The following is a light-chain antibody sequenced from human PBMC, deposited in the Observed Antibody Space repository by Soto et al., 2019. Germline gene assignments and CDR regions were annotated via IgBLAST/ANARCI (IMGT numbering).Light chain of an antibody. Sequence: IVMTQSPGTLSVSPGERATLSCRASQNIGNKVGWYQQKPGQTPRLLIYDASSRATGIPDRISGSGSGTDFTLTISRLEPEDFAVYYCQQYGSAPFTFGPGTKVDIK. CDR3: QQYGSAPFT. CDR1: QNIGNK. J-gene: IGKJ3*01. V-gene: IGKV3-20*01. CDR2: DAS.